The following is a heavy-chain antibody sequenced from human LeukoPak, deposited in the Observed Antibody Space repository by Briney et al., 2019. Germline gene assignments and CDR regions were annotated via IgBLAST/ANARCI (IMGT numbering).Heavy chain of an antibody. Sequence: GGSLRLSCAASGFTFSSYSMNWVRQAPGKGLEWVSSISSSSSSIYYADSVKGRFTISRDNSKNTLYLQMNSLRAEDTAVYYCAKAPGPYDSSGYYGPIWGQGTLVTVSS. CDR3: AKAPGPYDSSGYYGPI. CDR1: GFTFSSYS. V-gene: IGHV3-21*01. J-gene: IGHJ4*02. CDR2: ISSSSSSI. D-gene: IGHD3-22*01.